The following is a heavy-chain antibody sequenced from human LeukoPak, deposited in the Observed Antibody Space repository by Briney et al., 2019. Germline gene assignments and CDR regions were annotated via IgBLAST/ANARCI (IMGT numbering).Heavy chain of an antibody. D-gene: IGHD2-15*01. Sequence: ASVKVSCKASGGTFSSYAISWVRQAPGQGLEWMGWMNPNSGNTGYAQKFQGRVTMTRNTSISTAYMELSSLRAEDTAVYYCANRAEVVSDAFDIWGQGTMVTVSS. J-gene: IGHJ3*02. CDR1: GGTFSSYA. CDR2: MNPNSGNT. CDR3: ANRAEVVSDAFDI. V-gene: IGHV1-8*02.